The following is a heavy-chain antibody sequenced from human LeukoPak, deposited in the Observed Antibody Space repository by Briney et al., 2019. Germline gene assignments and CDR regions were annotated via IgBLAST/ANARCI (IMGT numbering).Heavy chain of an antibody. Sequence: SETLSLTCTVSGSSISSYYWSWIRQPPGKGLEWIGYIYYSGSTNYNPSLKSRVTISVDTSKNQFSLKLSSVTAADTAVYYCARGVRGEELPDDYWGQGTLVTVSS. CDR2: IYYSGST. V-gene: IGHV4-59*01. CDR1: GSSISSYY. D-gene: IGHD3-10*01. CDR3: ARGVRGEELPDDY. J-gene: IGHJ4*02.